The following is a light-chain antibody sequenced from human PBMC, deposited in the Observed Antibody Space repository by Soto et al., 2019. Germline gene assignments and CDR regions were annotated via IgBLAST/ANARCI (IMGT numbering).Light chain of an antibody. V-gene: IGKV1-16*01. J-gene: IGKJ5*01. CDR3: QHYDGYPQI. CDR2: AAS. Sequence: DIQMTQSPSSLSASVGDRVTITCRASQGISTFLAWFQQKPGKAPKTLIYAASSLHSGVPSRFSGSGSGTDFPLTISSLRPEDFATYYCQHYDGYPQIFGQGTRLEIK. CDR1: QGISTF.